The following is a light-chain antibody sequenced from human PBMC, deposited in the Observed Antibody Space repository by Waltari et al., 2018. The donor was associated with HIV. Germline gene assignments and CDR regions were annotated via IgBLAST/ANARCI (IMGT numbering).Light chain of an antibody. CDR1: NIESKS. V-gene: IGLV3-21*01. J-gene: IGLJ3*02. CDR3: QVWEVSGDHPV. CDR2: DDR. Sequence: SYLLTQPPSLSVAPGKTARITWARTNIESKSVPWYQQKPGQAPVLVIYDDRDRPSGIPERFSGSNSGNTATLTISRVEAGDEADYYCQVWEVSGDHPVFGGGTKLTVL.